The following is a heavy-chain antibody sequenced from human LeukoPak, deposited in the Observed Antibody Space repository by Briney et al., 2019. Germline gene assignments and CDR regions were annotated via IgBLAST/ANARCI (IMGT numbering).Heavy chain of an antibody. D-gene: IGHD1-1*01. CDR1: GGSISSYY. CDR2: IYYSGST. V-gene: IGHV4-59*01. CDR3: ARVPGTLGVGYYGMDV. J-gene: IGHJ6*02. Sequence: SETLSLTCTVSGGSISSYYWSWIRQPPGKGLEWIGYIYYSGSTNYNPSLKSRVTISVDTSKNQFSLKLSSVTAADTAVYYCARVPGTLGVGYYGMDVWGQGTTVTVSS.